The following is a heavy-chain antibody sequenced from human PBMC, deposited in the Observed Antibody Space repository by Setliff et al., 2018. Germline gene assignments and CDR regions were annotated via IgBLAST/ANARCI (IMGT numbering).Heavy chain of an antibody. CDR2: IDPSGGSS. J-gene: IGHJ4*02. CDR3: ARSGNYSPNDY. V-gene: IGHV1-46*01. Sequence: ASVKVSCKASGGTFSSYAISWVRQAPGQGLEWMGIIDPSGGSSTYAQKFQGRATMTRDTSTSTVYMELSSLRSEDTAVYYCARSGNYSPNDYWGQGTLVTVSS. CDR1: GGTFSSYA. D-gene: IGHD1-26*01.